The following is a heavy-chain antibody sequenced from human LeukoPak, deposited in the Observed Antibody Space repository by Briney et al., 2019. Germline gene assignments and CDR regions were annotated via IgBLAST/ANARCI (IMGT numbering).Heavy chain of an antibody. D-gene: IGHD1-20*01. CDR3: ASLTGTTRWFDP. CDR2: IYYSGST. J-gene: IGHJ5*02. Sequence: SETLSLTCTVSGGSISSYYWSWIRQPPGKGLEWIGYIYYSGSTDYNPSLKSRVTISVDTSKNQFSLKLSSVTAADTAVYYCASLTGTTRWFDPWGQGTLVTVSS. CDR1: GGSISSYY. V-gene: IGHV4-59*01.